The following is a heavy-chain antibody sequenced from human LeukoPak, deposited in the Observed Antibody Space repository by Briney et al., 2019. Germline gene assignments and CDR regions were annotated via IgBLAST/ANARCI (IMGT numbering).Heavy chain of an antibody. J-gene: IGHJ6*03. V-gene: IGHV3-21*01. Sequence: GGSLRLSCAASGSTFSSYSMNSVRQAPGKGLEWVSCISSSSSNIYYADSVKGRFTISRDNAKNSLYLQMNSLRAEDTAVYYCASIGAAHYYYYYMDVWGKGTTVTVSS. CDR3: ASIGAAHYYYYYMDV. CDR2: ISSSSSNI. CDR1: GSTFSSYS. D-gene: IGHD1-26*01.